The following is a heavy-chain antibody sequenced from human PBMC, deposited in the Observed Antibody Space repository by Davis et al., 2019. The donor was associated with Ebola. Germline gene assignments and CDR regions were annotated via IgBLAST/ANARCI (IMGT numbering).Heavy chain of an antibody. V-gene: IGHV1-2*02. J-gene: IGHJ4*02. Sequence: ASVKVSCKASGYTFTGYYMHWVRQAPGQGLEWMGWINLNSGGTNYTQKFQGRVTMTRDTSLSTAYMELSRLTSDDTAVYYCARGTWEGMHVGIIVIQTPPHYWGQGTLVTVSS. D-gene: IGHD3-22*01. CDR2: INLNSGGT. CDR3: ARGTWEGMHVGIIVIQTPPHY. CDR1: GYTFTGYY.